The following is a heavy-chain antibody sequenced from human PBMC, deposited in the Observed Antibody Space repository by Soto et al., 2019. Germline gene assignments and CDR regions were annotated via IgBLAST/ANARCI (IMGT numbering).Heavy chain of an antibody. CDR2: ISSSGSTI. CDR3: ARDQSSSWYLYYYYGMDV. CDR1: GFTFSSYE. V-gene: IGHV3-48*03. Sequence: PGGSLRLSCAASGFTFSSYEMNWVRQAPGKGLEWVSYISSSGSTIYYADSVKGRFTISRDNAKNSLYLQMNSLRAEDTAVYYCARDQSSSWYLYYYYGMDVWGQGTTVTVSS. J-gene: IGHJ6*02. D-gene: IGHD6-13*01.